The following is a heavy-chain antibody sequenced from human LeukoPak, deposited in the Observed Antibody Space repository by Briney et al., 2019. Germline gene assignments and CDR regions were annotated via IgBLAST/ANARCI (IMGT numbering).Heavy chain of an antibody. D-gene: IGHD3-16*01. V-gene: IGHV4-61*02. CDR3: ARATAGFGY. Sequence: SQTLSLTCTVSGGSISSGSYYWSWIRQPAGKGLEWIGRIYTSGSTNYNPSLKSRVTISVDTSKNQFSLKLSSVTAADTAVYYCARATAGFGYWGQGTLVTVSS. J-gene: IGHJ4*02. CDR1: GGSISSGSYY. CDR2: IYTSGST.